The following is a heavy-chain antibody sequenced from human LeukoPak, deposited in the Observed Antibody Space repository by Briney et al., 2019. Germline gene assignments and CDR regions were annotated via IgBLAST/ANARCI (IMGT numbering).Heavy chain of an antibody. D-gene: IGHD6-13*01. Sequence: ASLKVSCTASGYXFTNYFMHWVRQAPGQGLEWMGIINPGGGGTNYAQKFQGRVTVTRDTSTSTVYMELSSLTSKDTAVYYCARAIAEAGSIGWFDPWCQGTLVTVSS. CDR1: GYXFTNYF. CDR3: ARAIAEAGSIGWFDP. CDR2: INPGGGGT. V-gene: IGHV1-46*01. J-gene: IGHJ5*02.